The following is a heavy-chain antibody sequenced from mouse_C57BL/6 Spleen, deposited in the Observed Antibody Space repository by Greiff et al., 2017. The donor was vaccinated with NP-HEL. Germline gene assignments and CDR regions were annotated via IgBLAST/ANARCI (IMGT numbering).Heavy chain of an antibody. V-gene: IGHV1-69*01. D-gene: IGHD2-3*01. CDR2: IDPSDSYT. Sequence: QVQLQQPGAELVMPGASVKLSCEASGYTFTSYWMHWVKQRPGQGLEWIGEIDPSDSYTNYNQKFKGKSTLTVDKSSSTAYMQLSSLTSEDSAVYYCARLGRYDDYGLGYWGQGTTLTVSS. J-gene: IGHJ2*01. CDR1: GYTFTSYW. CDR3: ARLGRYDDYGLGY.